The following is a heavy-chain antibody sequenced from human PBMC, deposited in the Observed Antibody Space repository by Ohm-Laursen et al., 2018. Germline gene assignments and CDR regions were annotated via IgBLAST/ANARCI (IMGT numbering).Heavy chain of an antibody. J-gene: IGHJ4*02. Sequence: SLRLSCAASGFTFSSYGMHWVRQAPGKGMEWVEVISYDGSNKYYADSVNGRFTISRDKSKNTLYLQMNSLRAEYTAVYYCAKGIMQWLVRIDYWGQGTLVAVSS. CDR3: AKGIMQWLVRIDY. D-gene: IGHD6-19*01. CDR2: ISYDGSNK. CDR1: GFTFSSYG. V-gene: IGHV3-30*18.